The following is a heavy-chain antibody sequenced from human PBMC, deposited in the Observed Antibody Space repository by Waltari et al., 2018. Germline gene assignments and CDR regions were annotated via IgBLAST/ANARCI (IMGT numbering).Heavy chain of an antibody. CDR1: GYTFTSYD. Sequence: QVQLVQSGAEVKKPGASVKVSCKASGYTFTSYDINWVRQATAQGLEWMGWMNPNSGNTGYAQKFQGRVTMTRNTSISTAYMELSSLRSEDTAVYYCARGTTVMVRGVIFHYFDYWGQGTLVTVSS. J-gene: IGHJ4*02. CDR2: MNPNSGNT. V-gene: IGHV1-8*01. D-gene: IGHD3-10*01. CDR3: ARGTTVMVRGVIFHYFDY.